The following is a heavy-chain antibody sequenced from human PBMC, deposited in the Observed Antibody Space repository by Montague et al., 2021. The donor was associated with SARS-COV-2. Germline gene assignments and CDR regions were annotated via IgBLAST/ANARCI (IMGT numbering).Heavy chain of an antibody. CDR2: MYYSGST. CDR1: GGSISSSNYY. Sequence: SETLSITCTVSGGSISSSNYYWGWIRQPPGKGLEWIGNMYYSGSTYYNPSLKSRVTISIDTSKNQFSLKLSSVTAADTAVYYCARDDIVLQGVTKGMDVWGQGTPVTVSS. V-gene: IGHV4-39*07. D-gene: IGHD2-15*01. CDR3: ARDDIVLQGVTKGMDV. J-gene: IGHJ6*02.